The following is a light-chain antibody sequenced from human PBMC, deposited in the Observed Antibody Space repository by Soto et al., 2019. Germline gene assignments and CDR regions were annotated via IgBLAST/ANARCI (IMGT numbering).Light chain of an antibody. Sequence: DIQMTQSPSSLSASVEDRVIITCRASQTISNQLTWYQQKPGKAPKLLIFDASTLQSGVPSRFSGSRSGTEFTLTISSLQPEDFATYYCQHSYSSSETFGQGTKGDIK. J-gene: IGKJ1*01. CDR1: QTISNQ. CDR2: DAS. CDR3: QHSYSSSET. V-gene: IGKV1-39*01.